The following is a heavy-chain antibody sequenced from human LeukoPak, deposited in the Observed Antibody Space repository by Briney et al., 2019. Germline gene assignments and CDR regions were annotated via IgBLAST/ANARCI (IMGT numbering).Heavy chain of an antibody. CDR2: ISISGDVT. CDR3: ANSHKNAPGIY. D-gene: IGHD1-1*01. J-gene: IGHJ4*02. V-gene: IGHV3-23*01. Sequence: HPGGSLRLSCAASGXTLSCCAMTWVRQAPGKGLEWVSSISISGDVTNYTDSVKGRFTISRDDSKNTLYLQMNSLRVEDTAVYYCANSHKNAPGIYWGQGTPVTVPS. CDR1: GXTLSCCA.